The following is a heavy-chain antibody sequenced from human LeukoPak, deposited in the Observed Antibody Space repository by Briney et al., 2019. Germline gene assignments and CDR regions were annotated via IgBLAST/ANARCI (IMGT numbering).Heavy chain of an antibody. Sequence: GGSLRLSCAASGFIFSDYYMSWIRQAPGKGLEWVSYISSSGSTIHYADSVQGRFTISRDNAKNSLFLQMNSLRVEDTAVYYCAGGGRGYSGSYFSTYWGQGTLVTVSS. CDR2: ISSSGSTI. CDR1: GFIFSDYY. J-gene: IGHJ4*02. D-gene: IGHD1-26*01. V-gene: IGHV3-11*01. CDR3: AGGGRGYSGSYFSTY.